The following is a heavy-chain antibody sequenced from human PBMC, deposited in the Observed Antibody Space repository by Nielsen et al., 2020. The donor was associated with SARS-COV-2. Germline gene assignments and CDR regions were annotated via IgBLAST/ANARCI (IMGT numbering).Heavy chain of an antibody. Sequence: GESLKISCTASGFNFNNYGMYWVRRAQGEGLGWVAQRSGSSGNIHYADSVKGRYTISKDSAKNSLYLQMNSLRAEDTAVYYCARVAGTPRVSYSYFDLWGRGTLVTVSS. CDR2: RSGSSGNI. CDR1: GFNFNNYG. CDR3: ARVAGTPRVSYSYFDL. V-gene: IGHV3-48*04. D-gene: IGHD3-3*01. J-gene: IGHJ2*01.